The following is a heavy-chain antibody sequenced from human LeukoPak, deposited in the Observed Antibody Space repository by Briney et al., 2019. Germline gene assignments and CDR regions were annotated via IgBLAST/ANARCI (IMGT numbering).Heavy chain of an antibody. V-gene: IGHV3-48*01. D-gene: IGHD6-13*01. CDR3: AKEGSSSWYGVFDY. CDR1: GFTFSSYS. J-gene: IGHJ4*02. CDR2: ISSSSSTT. Sequence: PGGSLRLSCAASGFTFSSYSMNWVRQAPGKGLEWVSYISSSSSTTYYADSVKGRFTISRDNSKNTLYLQMNSLRAEDTAVYYCAKEGSSSWYGVFDYWGQGTLVTVSS.